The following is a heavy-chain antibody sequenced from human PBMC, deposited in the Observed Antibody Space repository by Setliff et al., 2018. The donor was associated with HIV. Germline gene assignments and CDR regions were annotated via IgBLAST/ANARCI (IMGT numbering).Heavy chain of an antibody. J-gene: IGHJ4*02. Sequence: SVKVSCKASGGTFSSYAISWVRQAPGQGLEWMGGIIPIFGTANYAQKFQGRVTITTDTSSTTAFLELRSLRSDDTAMYYCARDRRYSGTYHIDYWGQGTRVTVSS. CDR3: ARDRRYSGTYHIDY. CDR1: GGTFSSYA. D-gene: IGHD1-26*01. V-gene: IGHV1-69*05. CDR2: IIPIFGTA.